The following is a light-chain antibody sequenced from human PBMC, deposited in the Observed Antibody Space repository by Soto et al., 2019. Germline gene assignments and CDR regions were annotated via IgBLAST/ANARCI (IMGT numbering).Light chain of an antibody. Sequence: QAVVTQEPSLTVSPGETVTLTCGSSTGAVTSGHYPHWIQQKPGQAPRTLIYDATNTQSWTPARFSASLLGGKAALTLSGAQPEDEGDYYCSLSYDGARIFGGGTQLTVL. J-gene: IGLJ2*01. CDR1: TGAVTSGHY. CDR3: SLSYDGARI. V-gene: IGLV7-46*01. CDR2: DAT.